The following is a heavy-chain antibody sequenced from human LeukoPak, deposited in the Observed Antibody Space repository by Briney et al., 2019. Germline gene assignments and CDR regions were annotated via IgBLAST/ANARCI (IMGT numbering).Heavy chain of an antibody. V-gene: IGHV3-66*03. Sequence: GGSLRRSCAASGFSVSSTYMSWGRQAPGKGLEWVSLIYTSGSTFYADSVMGRFTISRDNSKNTLFLQMNSLRAEDTAVYYCAKDGYGDYGTFYYYYYGMDVWGQGTTVTVSS. D-gene: IGHD4-17*01. J-gene: IGHJ6*02. CDR3: AKDGYGDYGTFYYYYYGMDV. CDR1: GFSVSSTY. CDR2: IYTSGST.